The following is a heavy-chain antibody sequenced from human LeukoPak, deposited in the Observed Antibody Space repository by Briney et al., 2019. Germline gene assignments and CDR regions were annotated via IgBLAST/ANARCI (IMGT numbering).Heavy chain of an antibody. CDR1: GGSISSGDYY. V-gene: IGHV4-30-4*08. CDR2: IYYSGST. Sequence: PSQTLSLTCTVSGGSISSGDYYWSWIRQPPGKGLEWIGYIYYSGSTYYNPSLKSRVTISVDTSKNQFSLKLSSVTAADTAVYYCARDWNGSGKAAINYYYYYYMDVWGKGTTVTVSS. J-gene: IGHJ6*03. D-gene: IGHD3-10*01. CDR3: ARDWNGSGKAAINYYYYYYMDV.